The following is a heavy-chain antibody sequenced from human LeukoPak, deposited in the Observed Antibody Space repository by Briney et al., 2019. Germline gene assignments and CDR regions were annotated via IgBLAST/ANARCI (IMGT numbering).Heavy chain of an antibody. CDR2: IYYSGST. Sequence: PSETLSLTCTVSGGSISSYYWSWIRQPPGKGLEWIGYIYYSGSTNYNPSLKSRVTISVDTSKNQFSLKLSSVTAADTAVYYCARIPARHYDFWSATKDAFDIWGQGTMVTVSS. J-gene: IGHJ3*02. D-gene: IGHD3-3*01. CDR3: ARIPARHYDFWSATKDAFDI. CDR1: GGSISSYY. V-gene: IGHV4-59*01.